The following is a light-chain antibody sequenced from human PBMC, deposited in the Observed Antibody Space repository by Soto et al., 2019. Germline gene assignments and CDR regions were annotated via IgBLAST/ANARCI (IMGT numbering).Light chain of an antibody. CDR3: QQYSSYSA. CDR2: DAS. CDR1: QSISTW. V-gene: IGKV1-5*01. J-gene: IGKJ1*01. Sequence: DIQMTKSPSTLSASVGDGVTITCRASQSISTWLAWYQQTPGKAPKILIYDASTLESGVPSRLSGSGSGTEFTLTISSLQPDDFGTYYCQQYSSYSAFGQGTKVDIK.